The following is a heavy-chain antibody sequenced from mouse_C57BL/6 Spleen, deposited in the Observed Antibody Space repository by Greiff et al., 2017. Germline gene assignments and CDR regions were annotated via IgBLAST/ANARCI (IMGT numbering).Heavy chain of an antibody. CDR2: IYPGSGNT. CDR3: ARGNSNYAYAMDY. Sequence: VKLMESGAELVRPGASVKLSCKASGYTFTDYYINWVKQRPGQGLEWIARIYPGSGNTYYNEKFKGKATLTAEKSSSTAYMQLSSLTSEDSAVYFCARGNSNYAYAMDYWGQGTSVTVSS. V-gene: IGHV1-76*01. D-gene: IGHD2-5*01. J-gene: IGHJ4*01. CDR1: GYTFTDYY.